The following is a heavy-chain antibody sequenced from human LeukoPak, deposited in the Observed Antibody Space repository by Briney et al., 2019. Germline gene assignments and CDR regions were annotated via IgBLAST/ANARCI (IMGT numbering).Heavy chain of an antibody. D-gene: IGHD3-10*01. J-gene: IGHJ2*01. CDR2: IWDDGSNK. Sequence: GGSLRLSCAASGLNFNDYDMDWVRQAPGKGPEWVAVIWDDGSNKYYAESVKGRFTISRDSSKNMLYLQMNSLRVEDTAVYYCARERGGQDWDFDLWGRGTLVTVFS. CDR3: ARERGGQDWDFDL. V-gene: IGHV3-33*01. CDR1: GLNFNDYD.